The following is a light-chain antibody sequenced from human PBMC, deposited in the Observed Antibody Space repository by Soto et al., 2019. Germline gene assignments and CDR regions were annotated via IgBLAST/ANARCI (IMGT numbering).Light chain of an antibody. V-gene: IGKV1-39*01. CDR2: AAS. CDR1: QSISSF. Sequence: DVQMTHSPSSLSASVGDRVTITCRASQSISSFLNWYQQKPGKAPRLLIYAASSLQSGVPSRFSASGSGTDFTLTISSLQPEDFATYYCQQSYSTPETFGQGTKVEIK. CDR3: QQSYSTPET. J-gene: IGKJ1*01.